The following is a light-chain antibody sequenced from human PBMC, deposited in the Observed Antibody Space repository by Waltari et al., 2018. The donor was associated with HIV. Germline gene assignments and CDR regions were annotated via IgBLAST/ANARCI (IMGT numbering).Light chain of an antibody. Sequence: QSVLTQPPSASGTPGQRVTISCSGSSSNIGRNYVYWYQQLPGTAPKLLIYRNNQRPSGVPDRFSGSKSGTSASLAISGLRSEDEADYYCATWNDSLSSYVFGTGTKVTV. CDR1: SSNIGRNY. V-gene: IGLV1-47*01. CDR3: ATWNDSLSSYV. CDR2: RNN. J-gene: IGLJ1*01.